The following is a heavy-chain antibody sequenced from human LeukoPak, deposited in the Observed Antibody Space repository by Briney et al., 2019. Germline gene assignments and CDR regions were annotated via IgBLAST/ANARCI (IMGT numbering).Heavy chain of an antibody. Sequence: PGGSLRLSCAASGFTFGNHWMTRVRQAPGKGLEWVATIKEDGSEKYYVDSVKGRFTISRDNAKSSLYLQMNSLRAEDMALYYCARGSGWFLYWGQGTLVAVSS. CDR3: ARGSGWFLY. CDR2: IKEDGSEK. V-gene: IGHV3-7*04. CDR1: GFTFGNHW. D-gene: IGHD6-19*01. J-gene: IGHJ4*02.